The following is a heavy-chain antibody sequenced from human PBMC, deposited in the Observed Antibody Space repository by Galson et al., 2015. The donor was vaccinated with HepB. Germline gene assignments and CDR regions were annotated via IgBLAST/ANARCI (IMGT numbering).Heavy chain of an antibody. CDR2: ISGSGGRP. D-gene: IGHD5-18*01. Sequence: SLRLSCAASGFTFSNYAMSWVRQVPGKGLEWVSAISGSGGRPYYADSVKGRFTISRDNSKNTLYLQMNSLRAEDTAVYYCAKDPDVDTIMFTPDYWGQGTLVTVSS. CDR3: AKDPDVDTIMFTPDY. J-gene: IGHJ4*02. CDR1: GFTFSNYA. V-gene: IGHV3-23*01.